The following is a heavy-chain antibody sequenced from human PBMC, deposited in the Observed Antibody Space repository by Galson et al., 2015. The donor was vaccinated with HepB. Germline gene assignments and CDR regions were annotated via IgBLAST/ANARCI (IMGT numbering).Heavy chain of an antibody. Sequence: SLRLSCAASGFTFDDYAMHWVRQAPGKGLEWVSGVSWNSANIDYADSVKGRFTISRDNAKNVLTLQMNSLRPEDTALYHCVKDSRYSYGYPDAFDMWGQGTMVTVSS. CDR1: GFTFDDYA. CDR2: VSWNSANI. J-gene: IGHJ3*02. CDR3: VKDSRYSYGYPDAFDM. V-gene: IGHV3-9*01. D-gene: IGHD5-18*01.